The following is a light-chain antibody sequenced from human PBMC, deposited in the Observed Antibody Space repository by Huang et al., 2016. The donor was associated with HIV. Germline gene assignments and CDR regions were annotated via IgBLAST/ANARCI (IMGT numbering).Light chain of an antibody. J-gene: IGKJ4*01. CDR2: DTA. CDR3: QQRSIWPPAFT. CDR1: QSVSSY. V-gene: IGKV3-11*01. Sequence: ELVLTQSPATLSLSPGERATLSCRASQSVSSYLAWYQQKPGQAPRLLIYDTANRASGIPARFSGSGSGTDVTLTISSLEPEDFAVYYCQQRSIWPPAFTFGGGTKVEIK.